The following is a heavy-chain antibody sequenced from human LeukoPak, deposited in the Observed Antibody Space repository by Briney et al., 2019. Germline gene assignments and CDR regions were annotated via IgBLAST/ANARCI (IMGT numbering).Heavy chain of an antibody. D-gene: IGHD1-26*01. CDR2: IIPIFGTA. CDR3: ASSGRDYYYYYMDV. CDR1: GGTFSSYA. J-gene: IGHJ6*03. Sequence: SVKVSCKASGGTFSSYAISWVRQAPGQGLEWMGVIIPIFGTANYAQKFQGRVTITTDESTSTAYMELSSLRSEDTAVYYCASSGRDYYYYYMDVWGKGTTVTVSS. V-gene: IGHV1-69*05.